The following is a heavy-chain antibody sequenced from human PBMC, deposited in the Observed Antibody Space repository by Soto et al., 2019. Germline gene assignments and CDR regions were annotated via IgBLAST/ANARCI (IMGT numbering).Heavy chain of an antibody. CDR1: GFTFSSYA. Sequence: EVQLLESGGGLVQPGGSLRLSCAASGFTFSSYAMSWVRQAPGKGLEWVSAISGSGGSTYYADSVKGRFTFSRDNSKNTLYRQMNSGRAEDAAVYYCAKDSPATMVRGVTYFDYWGQGTLVTVSS. J-gene: IGHJ4*02. V-gene: IGHV3-23*01. CDR2: ISGSGGST. CDR3: AKDSPATMVRGVTYFDY. D-gene: IGHD3-10*01.